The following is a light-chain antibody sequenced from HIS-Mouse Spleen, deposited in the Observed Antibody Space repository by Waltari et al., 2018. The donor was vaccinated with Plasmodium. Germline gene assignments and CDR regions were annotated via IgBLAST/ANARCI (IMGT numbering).Light chain of an antibody. CDR1: PSASRN. V-gene: IGKV3-15*01. J-gene: IGKJ3*01. CDR3: QTYNNGLCT. Sequence: MMPPPATLSVSPGQTATLSCRASPSASRNVSWYQQKPGQAPRLLIYGASTRATGMPARCRGSGAEAEFTLTISSLQSDDFAVYYCQTYNNGLCTFGPGTKVA. CDR2: GAS.